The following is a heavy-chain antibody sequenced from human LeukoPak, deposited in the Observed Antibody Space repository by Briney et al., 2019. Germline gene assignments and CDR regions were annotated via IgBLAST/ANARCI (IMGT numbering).Heavy chain of an antibody. D-gene: IGHD4-17*01. Sequence: PGGSLRLSCAASGFTFNNFGMHWIRQAPGKGLEWVALVRSGGTDKYYADSVKGRFTISRDSSKNMVYLQMNSLRVEDTAVYYCAKDRDDYGDDCWGQGILVTVST. CDR1: GFTFNNFG. J-gene: IGHJ4*02. V-gene: IGHV3-30*02. CDR3: AKDRDDYGDDC. CDR2: VRSGGTDK.